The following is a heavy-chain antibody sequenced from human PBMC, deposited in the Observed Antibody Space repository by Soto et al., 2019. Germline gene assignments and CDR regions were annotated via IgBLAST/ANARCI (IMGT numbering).Heavy chain of an antibody. CDR1: GYSFTSYW. V-gene: IGHV5-10-1*01. CDR2: IDPSDSYT. Sequence: XESLKISCKGSGYSFTSYWISWVRQMPGKGLEWMGRIDPSDSYTNYSPSFQGHVTISADKSISTAYLQWSSLKASDTAMYYCARHPIRYGSSWPSDYWGQGTLVTVSS. J-gene: IGHJ4*02. CDR3: ARHPIRYGSSWPSDY. D-gene: IGHD6-13*01.